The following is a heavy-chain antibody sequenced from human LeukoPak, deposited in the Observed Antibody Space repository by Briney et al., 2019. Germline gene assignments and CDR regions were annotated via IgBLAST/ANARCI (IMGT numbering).Heavy chain of an antibody. CDR2: IYYSGST. J-gene: IGHJ2*01. CDR3: ARDGHLIAPGWYFDL. D-gene: IGHD3-16*01. CDR1: GGSISSGGYY. Sequence: SETLSLICTVSGGSISSGGYYWSWIRQHPGKGLEWIGYIYYSGSTYYNPSLKSRVTISVDTSKNQFSLKLSSVTAADTAVYYCARDGHLIAPGWYFDLWGRGTLVTVSS. V-gene: IGHV4-31*03.